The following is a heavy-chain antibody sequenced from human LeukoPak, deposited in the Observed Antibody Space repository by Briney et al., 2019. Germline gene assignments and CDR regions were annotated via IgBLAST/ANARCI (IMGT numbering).Heavy chain of an antibody. CDR3: AKRPRVLRSGWYYFDY. CDR2: ISGSGGST. J-gene: IGHJ4*02. D-gene: IGHD6-19*01. CDR1: GFTFSSYA. Sequence: GGSLRLSRAASGFTFSSYAMSWVRQAPGKGLEWVSAISGSGGSTYYADSVKGRFTISRDNSKNTLYLQMNSLRAEDTAVYYCAKRPRVLRSGWYYFDYWGQGTLVTVSS. V-gene: IGHV3-23*01.